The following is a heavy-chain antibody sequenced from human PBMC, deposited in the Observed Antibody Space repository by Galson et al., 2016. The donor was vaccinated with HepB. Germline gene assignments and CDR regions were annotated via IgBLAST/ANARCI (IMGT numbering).Heavy chain of an antibody. CDR1: GDSVSSNSAA. D-gene: IGHD6-19*01. CDR3: ARDAYVAATGGDGFDY. J-gene: IGHJ4*02. V-gene: IGHV6-1*01. Sequence: CAISGDSVSSNSAAWNWIRQSPSRGLEWLGRTYYRSKWYNDYAVSVKSRITINPDTSKNQFSLQLNSVTPEDTAVYYCARDAYVAATGGDGFDYWGQGILVTVSS. CDR2: TYYRSKWYN.